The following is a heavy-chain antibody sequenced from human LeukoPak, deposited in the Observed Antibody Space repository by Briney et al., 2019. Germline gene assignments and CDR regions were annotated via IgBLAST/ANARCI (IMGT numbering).Heavy chain of an antibody. D-gene: IGHD2-15*01. V-gene: IGHV1-46*01. CDR2: INPSGGST. J-gene: IGHJ4*02. Sequence: GASVKLSCKASGYTFTSYYMHWVRQAPAQGLEWMGIINPSGGSTSYAQKFQGRVTMTRDTSTSTVYMELSSLRSEDTAVYYCARDGSLVTWHEISDYWGQGTLVTVSS. CDR1: GYTFTSYY. CDR3: ARDGSLVTWHEISDY.